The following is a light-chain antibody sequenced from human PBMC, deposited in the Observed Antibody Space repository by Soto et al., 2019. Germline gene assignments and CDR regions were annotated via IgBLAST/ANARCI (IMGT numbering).Light chain of an antibody. V-gene: IGLV2-14*01. CDR1: SSDVGGYNY. CDR3: SSCTSSGSDV. Sequence: QSALTQPASVSGSPGQSITISCTGTSSDVGGYNYVSWYQQHPGKAPRLMIYEVSNRPSGVSNRFSGSKSGNTASLTISGLQAEDEADYYCSSCTSSGSDVFGTGTKVTVL. CDR2: EVS. J-gene: IGLJ1*01.